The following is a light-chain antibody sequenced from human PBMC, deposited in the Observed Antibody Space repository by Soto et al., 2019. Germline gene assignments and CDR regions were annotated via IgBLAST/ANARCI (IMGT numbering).Light chain of an antibody. CDR1: SSDVAGYNY. CDR3: SSYTSRSTVV. Sequence: QSALTQPASVSGSPGQSITISCTGTSSDVAGYNYVSWYQQHPDKAPKLMIYEVSNRPSGVSNRFSGSKSGNTASLTISGLLAEDEADYYCSSYTSRSTVVFGGGTKLTVL. J-gene: IGLJ2*01. CDR2: EVS. V-gene: IGLV2-14*01.